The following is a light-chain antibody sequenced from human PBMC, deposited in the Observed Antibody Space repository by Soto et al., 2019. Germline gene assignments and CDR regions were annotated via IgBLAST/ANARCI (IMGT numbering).Light chain of an antibody. CDR1: QSVSIN. CDR3: QHYNNWPPWT. Sequence: EVVMTQSPATLSVSPGERATLSCRASQSVSINLAWYQQKPGQAPRLLIYGASTRATGIPARFSGSGSGTEFTLTISSLHSDDFAVYYCQHYNNWPPWTFGQGTKVEIK. CDR2: GAS. V-gene: IGKV3-15*01. J-gene: IGKJ1*01.